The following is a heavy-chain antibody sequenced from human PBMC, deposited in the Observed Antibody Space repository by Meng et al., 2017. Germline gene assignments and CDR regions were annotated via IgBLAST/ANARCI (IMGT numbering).Heavy chain of an antibody. CDR3: ARTTPEDYYGSGSYYSHPDY. CDR1: GFTLDDYT. CDR2: ISWDGGST. V-gene: IGHV3-43*01. D-gene: IGHD3-10*01. Sequence: GESLKISCAASGFTLDDYTMHWVRQAPGKGLEWVSLISWDGGSTYYADSVKGRFTISRDNAKNTLYLQMNSLRAEDTALYYCARTTPEDYYGSGSYYSHPDYWGQGTLVTVSS. J-gene: IGHJ4*02.